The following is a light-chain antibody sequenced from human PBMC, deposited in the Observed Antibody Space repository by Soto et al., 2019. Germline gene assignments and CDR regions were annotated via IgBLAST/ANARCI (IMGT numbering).Light chain of an antibody. CDR2: GAS. J-gene: IGKJ5*01. CDR3: QQDNNWPIT. Sequence: ELVMTPSPAPRSVSRGERGTLSGSASQSVSSSYLAWYQQKPGQAPRLLVYGASTRATGISASFSGSGSGTEFTLTISSLQPEDFAVYYCQQDNNWPITFGQGTRLEI. V-gene: IGKV3D-15*01. CDR1: QSVSSSY.